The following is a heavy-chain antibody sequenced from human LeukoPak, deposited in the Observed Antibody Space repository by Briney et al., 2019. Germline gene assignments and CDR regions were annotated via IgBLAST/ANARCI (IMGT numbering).Heavy chain of an antibody. D-gene: IGHD3-22*01. CDR3: ARASYYYDSSGYLNWFDP. Sequence: SVKVSCKASGGTFSSYAISWVRQAPGQGLEWMGRIIPIFGTANYAQKFQGRVTITTDESTSTAYMELSSQRSEDTAVYYCARASYYYDSSGYLNWFDPWGQGTLVTVSS. J-gene: IGHJ5*02. CDR2: IIPIFGTA. V-gene: IGHV1-69*05. CDR1: GGTFSSYA.